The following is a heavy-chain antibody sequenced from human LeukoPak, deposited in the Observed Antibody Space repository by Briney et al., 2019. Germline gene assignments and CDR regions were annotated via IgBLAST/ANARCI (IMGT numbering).Heavy chain of an antibody. CDR3: ARGLALGYCSGGSCY. J-gene: IGHJ4*02. CDR2: IYHSGST. D-gene: IGHD2-15*01. Sequence: PSETLSLTCTASGYSISSGYYWGWIRQPPGKGLEWIRSIYHSGSTYYNPSLKSRVTISVDTSKNQFSLKLSSVTAADTAVYYCARGLALGYCSGGSCYWGQGTLVTVSS. CDR1: GYSISSGYY. V-gene: IGHV4-38-2*02.